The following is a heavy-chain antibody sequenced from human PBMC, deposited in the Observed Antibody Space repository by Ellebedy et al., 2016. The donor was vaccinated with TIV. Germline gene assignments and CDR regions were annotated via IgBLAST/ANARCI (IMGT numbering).Heavy chain of an antibody. D-gene: IGHD3-10*01. J-gene: IGHJ5*02. CDR1: GFTFSTYT. Sequence: PGGSLRLSCAASGFTFSTYTMNWVRQAPGKGLEWVSSISRSNTYIYYADSVKGRFTISRDNAKNSLYLQMNSLRAEDTAVYYCAGSILRGIMINNWFDPWGQGTLVTVSS. CDR3: AGSILRGIMINNWFDP. CDR2: ISRSNTYI. V-gene: IGHV3-21*01.